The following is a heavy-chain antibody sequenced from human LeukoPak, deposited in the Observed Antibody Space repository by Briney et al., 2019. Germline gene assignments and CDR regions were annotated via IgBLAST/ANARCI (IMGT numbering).Heavy chain of an antibody. Sequence: SETLSLTCTVSGGSISSYYWSWIRQPPGKGLEWIGYIYYSGSTNYNPSLKSRVTISVDTSKNQFSLKLSSVTAADTAVYYCAREGDVGTIDYWGQGTLVTVSS. D-gene: IGHD1-7*01. CDR3: AREGDVGTIDY. CDR2: IYYSGST. J-gene: IGHJ4*02. V-gene: IGHV4-59*01. CDR1: GGSISSYY.